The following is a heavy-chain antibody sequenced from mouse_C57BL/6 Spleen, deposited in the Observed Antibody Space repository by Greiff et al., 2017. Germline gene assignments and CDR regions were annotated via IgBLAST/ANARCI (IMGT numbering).Heavy chain of an antibody. J-gene: IGHJ2*01. Sequence: VHVKQSGPELVKPGASVKISCKASGYSFTDYNMNWVKQSNGKSLEWIGVINPNYGTTSYNQKFKGKATLTVDQSSSTAYMQLNSLTSEDSAVYYCARGRDYYGKKYYFDYWGQGTTLTVSS. CDR2: INPNYGTT. D-gene: IGHD1-1*01. CDR1: GYSFTDYN. V-gene: IGHV1-39*01. CDR3: ARGRDYYGKKYYFDY.